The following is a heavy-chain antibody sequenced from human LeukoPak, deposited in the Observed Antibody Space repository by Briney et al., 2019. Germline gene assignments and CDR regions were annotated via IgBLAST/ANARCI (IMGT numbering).Heavy chain of an antibody. V-gene: IGHV3-23*01. CDR3: AKPKISSSYSLYYFDY. CDR1: GFTFSDYY. J-gene: IGHJ4*02. CDR2: ISGSGVST. D-gene: IGHD6-13*01. Sequence: GGSLRLSCAASGFTFSDYYMSWIRQAPGKGLEWVSAISGSGVSTYYADSVKGRFTISRDNSKNTLYLQMNSLRAEDTAVYYCAKPKISSSYSLYYFDYWGQGTLVTVSS.